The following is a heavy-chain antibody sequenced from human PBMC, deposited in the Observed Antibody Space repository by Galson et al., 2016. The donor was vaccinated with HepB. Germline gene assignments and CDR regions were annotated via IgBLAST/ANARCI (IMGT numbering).Heavy chain of an antibody. CDR2: ISYDGSNK. D-gene: IGHD3-22*01. CDR1: GFTFSSYG. Sequence: LRLSCAASGFTFSSYGMHWVRQAPGQGLEWVAVISYDGSNKYYTESVKGRFTISRNNSKNTLYLQMNSLRAEDTAVYYCARDINLYDSSGYYYDPSRNADYWGQGTLVTVSS. J-gene: IGHJ4*02. V-gene: IGHV3-30*03. CDR3: ARDINLYDSSGYYYDPSRNADY.